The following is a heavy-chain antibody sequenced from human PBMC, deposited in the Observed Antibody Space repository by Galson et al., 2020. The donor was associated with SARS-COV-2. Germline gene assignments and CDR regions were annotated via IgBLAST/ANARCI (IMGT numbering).Heavy chain of an antibody. D-gene: IGHD6-19*01. CDR2: VLNSGTT. CDR1: GGSIRSSNYY. V-gene: IGHV4-39*07. J-gene: IGHJ5*02. Sequence: SETLSITCTVSGGSIRSSNYYWGWIRQPPGKGLEWIGSVLNSGTTHDSPSLQSRVTISVDTSKNQFSLNLNSVPAADTAMYYCARDATSSGWYNWFDPWGQGTLVTVSS. CDR3: ARDATSSGWYNWFDP.